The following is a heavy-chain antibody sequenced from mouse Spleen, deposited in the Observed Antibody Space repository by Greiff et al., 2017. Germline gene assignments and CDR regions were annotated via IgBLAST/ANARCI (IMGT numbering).Heavy chain of an antibody. CDR3: ARDKYYGSSPYYFDY. J-gene: IGHJ2*01. CDR1: GFTFSSYA. V-gene: IGHV5-4*01. CDR2: ISDGGSYT. D-gene: IGHD1-1*01. Sequence: DVKLVESGGGLVKPGGSLKLSCAASGFTFSSYAMSWVRQTPEKRLEWVATISDGGSYTYYPDNVTGRITISRDNAKNNLYLQMSHLKSEDTAVYYCARDKYYGSSPYYFDYWGQGTTLTVSS.